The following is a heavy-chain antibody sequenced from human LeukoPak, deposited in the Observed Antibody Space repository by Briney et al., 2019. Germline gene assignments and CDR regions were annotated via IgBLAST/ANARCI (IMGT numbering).Heavy chain of an antibody. CDR1: GFTFSSYT. J-gene: IGHJ4*02. Sequence: GGSLRLSCAASGFTFSSYTMRWVRQAPGRGLEYVSAITSGGGSTDYANSVKGRFTISRDNSKNTLYLQMGSLRGDDMAVYYCVETGGATYYGSAMYYFDYWGQGTLVTVSS. CDR2: ITSGGGST. D-gene: IGHD1-26*01. CDR3: VETGGATYYGSAMYYFDY. V-gene: IGHV3-64*01.